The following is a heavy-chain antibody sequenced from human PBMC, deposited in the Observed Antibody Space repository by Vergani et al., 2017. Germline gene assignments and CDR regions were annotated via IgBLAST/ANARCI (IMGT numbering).Heavy chain of an antibody. CDR1: GYTFTSYG. V-gene: IGHV1-18*04. J-gene: IGHJ4*02. Sequence: QVQLVQSGAEVKKPGASVKVSCKASGYTFTSYGISWVRQAPGQGLEWMGWISAYNGNTNYAQKLQGRVTMTTDTSTSTAYMELRSLRSDDTAVYYCAKERYDILTGYYSRYYFDYWGQGTLVTVSS. CDR3: AKERYDILTGYYSRYYFDY. CDR2: ISAYNGNT. D-gene: IGHD3-9*01.